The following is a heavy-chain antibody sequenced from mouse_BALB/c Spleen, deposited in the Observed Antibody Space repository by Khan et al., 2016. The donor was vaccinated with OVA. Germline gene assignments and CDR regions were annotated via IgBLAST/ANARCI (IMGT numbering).Heavy chain of an antibody. CDR2: ISYSGNT. Sequence: EVQLVESGPGLVKPSQSLSLTCTVTGYSITSDYAWNWIRQFPGNKLEWMGYISYSGNTKYNPSLKSRISITRDTSKNQFFLQLNFVTIEDTATVCCARMQGGDFDYWGQGTTLTVSS. J-gene: IGHJ2*01. D-gene: IGHD6-1*01. CDR1: GYSITSDYA. V-gene: IGHV3-2*02. CDR3: ARMQGGDFDY.